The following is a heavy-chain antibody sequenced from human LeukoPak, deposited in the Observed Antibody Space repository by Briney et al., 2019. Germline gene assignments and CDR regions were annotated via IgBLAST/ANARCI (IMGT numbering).Heavy chain of an antibody. CDR2: INHSGST. CDR1: GGSFSGYY. D-gene: IGHD3-10*01. CDR3: ARASYYGSGSYLY. V-gene: IGHV4-34*01. J-gene: IGHJ4*02. Sequence: PSETLSLTCAVYGGSFSGYYLSWIRQPPGKGLEWIGEINHSGSTNYNPSLKSRVTISVDTSKNQFSLKLSSVTAADTAVYYCARASYYGSGSYLYWGQGTLVTASS.